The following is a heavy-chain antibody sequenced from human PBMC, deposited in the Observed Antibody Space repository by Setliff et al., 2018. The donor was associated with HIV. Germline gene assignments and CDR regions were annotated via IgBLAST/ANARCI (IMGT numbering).Heavy chain of an antibody. CDR2: IYYSGST. J-gene: IGHJ4*02. CDR1: GGSISSYY. Sequence: LSLTCTVSGGSISSYYWTWIRQPPGKGLEWIGYIYYSGSTNYNPSLKSRVTISVDTSKNQFSLMLGSMTAADTAVYYCARERLSRLGFDYWGQGTLVTVSS. D-gene: IGHD1-1*01. V-gene: IGHV4-59*12. CDR3: ARERLSRLGFDY.